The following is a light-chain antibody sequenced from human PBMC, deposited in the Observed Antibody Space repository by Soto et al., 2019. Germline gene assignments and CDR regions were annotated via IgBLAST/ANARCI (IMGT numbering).Light chain of an antibody. V-gene: IGKV3-11*01. CDR1: QSVSSY. CDR3: HQLSNWLT. CDR2: DAS. J-gene: IGKJ4*01. Sequence: EIVLTQSPATLSLSPGERATLSCRASQSVSSYLAWYQQKPGQAPRLLIYDASNRATGIPARFSGSGSGTDFPLTISSLEPEDFAVNYCHQLSNWLTVAGGTKVEIK.